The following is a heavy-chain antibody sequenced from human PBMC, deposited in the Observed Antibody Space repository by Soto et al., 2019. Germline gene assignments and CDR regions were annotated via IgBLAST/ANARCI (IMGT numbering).Heavy chain of an antibody. CDR2: ISSGGSDV. J-gene: IGHJ4*02. V-gene: IGHV3-21*01. D-gene: IGHD1-1*01. CDR1: GFTFSSYT. Sequence: EVQLVESGGGLVKPGGSLRLSCAASGFTFSSYTIHWVRQAPGKGLEWVSSISSGGSDVYYADSVKGRFTNSRDNAKNSLYLQMNSLRAEDTAVYYCARGRDNPTDYWGQGTLVTVSS. CDR3: ARGRDNPTDY.